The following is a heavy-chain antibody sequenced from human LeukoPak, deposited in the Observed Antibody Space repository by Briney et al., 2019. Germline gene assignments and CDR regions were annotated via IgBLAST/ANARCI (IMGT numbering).Heavy chain of an antibody. CDR1: GFTFSTYG. V-gene: IGHV3-30*03. J-gene: IGHJ4*02. Sequence: GGSLRLSCAASGFTFSTYGMHWVRQAPGKGLEWVAVISSDGSNKYYADSVKTRFTISRDNSENTLYLQMNSLRAEDTAVYYCVRGTVTRCLDYWGQGTLVTVSS. CDR2: ISSDGSNK. D-gene: IGHD4-17*01. CDR3: VRGTVTRCLDY.